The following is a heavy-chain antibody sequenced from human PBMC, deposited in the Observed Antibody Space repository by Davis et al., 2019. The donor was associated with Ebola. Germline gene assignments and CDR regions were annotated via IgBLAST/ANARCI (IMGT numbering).Heavy chain of an antibody. CDR1: GFTFSTYA. D-gene: IGHD3-9*01. CDR2: ISGSGGDP. J-gene: IGHJ4*02. V-gene: IGHV3-23*01. CDR3: ASRRGGPQNGWDILAGYP. Sequence: GESLKISCAGSGFTFSTYAMTWVRQAPGKGLEWVSRISGSGGDPHYADSVKGRFTISRDSAKNSLYLQMNSLRAEDTAVYYCASRRGGPQNGWDILAGYPWGQGTLVTVSS.